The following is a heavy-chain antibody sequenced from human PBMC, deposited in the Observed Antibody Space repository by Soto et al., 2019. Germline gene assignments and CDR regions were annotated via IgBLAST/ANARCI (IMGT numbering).Heavy chain of an antibody. CDR1: GFNVMSYW. CDR3: ARDIGYDYVN. Sequence: GGSLRLSCAVSGFNVMSYWTSWVRQAPGKGLEWVASIKEGGSEIYYLHSVRGRFSISRDSAGNALHLTMNYLSAEDTGVYFCARDIGYDYVNWGQGTLVTVSS. CDR2: IKEGGSEI. D-gene: IGHD5-12*01. J-gene: IGHJ4*02. V-gene: IGHV3-7*01.